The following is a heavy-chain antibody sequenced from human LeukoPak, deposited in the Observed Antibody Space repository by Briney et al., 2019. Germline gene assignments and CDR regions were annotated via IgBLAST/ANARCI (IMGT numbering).Heavy chain of an antibody. CDR3: ARALWGYNLIDYYYYYMDV. J-gene: IGHJ6*03. V-gene: IGHV3-33*07. CDR1: GFTFNRDW. CDR2: IWYDGSNK. Sequence: GGSLRLSCAASGFTFNRDWTAWVRQAPGKGLEWVAVIWYDGSNKYYADSVRGRFTISRDNAKNSLYLQMNSLRAEDSAVYYCARALWGYNLIDYYYYYMDVWGKGTTVTVSS. D-gene: IGHD5-24*01.